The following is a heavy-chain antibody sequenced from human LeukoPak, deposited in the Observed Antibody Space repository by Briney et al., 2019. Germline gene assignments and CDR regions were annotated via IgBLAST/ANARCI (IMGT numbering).Heavy chain of an antibody. Sequence: GGSLRLSCEASGFTFSNHNMNWVRQAPGKGLEWVSSINSRSNYIYYADSVKGRFTISRDNTKESLYLQMNSLRAEDTALYFCARDKVSVIPALDYWGQGTLVIVSS. CDR2: INSRSNYI. D-gene: IGHD2/OR15-2a*01. CDR1: GFTFSNHN. CDR3: ARDKVSVIPALDY. V-gene: IGHV3-21*01. J-gene: IGHJ4*02.